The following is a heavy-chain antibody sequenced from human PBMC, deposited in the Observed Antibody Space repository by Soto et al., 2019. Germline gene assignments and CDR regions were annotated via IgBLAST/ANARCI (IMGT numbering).Heavy chain of an antibody. V-gene: IGHV4-59*08. J-gene: IGHJ3*02. CDR2: IYYSGST. Sequence: SETLSLTCTVSGGSISSYYWSWIRQPPGKGLEWIGYIYYSGSTNYNPSLKSRVTISVDTSKNQFSLKLSSVTAADTAVYYCARQDIVVVTAAILDAFDIWGQGTMVTVSS. D-gene: IGHD2-2*02. CDR3: ARQDIVVVTAAILDAFDI. CDR1: GGSISSYY.